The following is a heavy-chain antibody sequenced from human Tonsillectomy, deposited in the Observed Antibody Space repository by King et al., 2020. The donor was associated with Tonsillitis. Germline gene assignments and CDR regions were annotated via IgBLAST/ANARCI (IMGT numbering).Heavy chain of an antibody. CDR2: INQDGSEK. Sequence: VQLVESGGGLVQPGGSLRLSCAGSGFTFRSYWMSWVRQAPGKGLEWVGNINQDGSEKYYVDSVKGRFTISRENAKDSLYLQMNSLRAEDTAVYYCARGAGSYRNYRGVWGKGTTVTVSS. V-gene: IGHV3-7*03. CDR3: ARGAGSYRNYRGV. CDR1: GFTFRSYW. D-gene: IGHD3-16*02. J-gene: IGHJ6*03.